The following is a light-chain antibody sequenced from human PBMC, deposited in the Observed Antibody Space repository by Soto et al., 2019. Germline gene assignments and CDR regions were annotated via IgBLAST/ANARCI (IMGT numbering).Light chain of an antibody. V-gene: IGKV3-20*01. Sequence: EFVLTQSPGTLSLSPGERATLSCRASQSVSSTFLAWYQQKPGQPARLLIYGASTRGTGIPDRFSGSGSGTDCTLTISRLEPEDFAVYDCHHYGSSPPLTVDGGTKAEIK. CDR2: GAS. J-gene: IGKJ4*01. CDR1: QSVSSTF. CDR3: HHYGSSPPLT.